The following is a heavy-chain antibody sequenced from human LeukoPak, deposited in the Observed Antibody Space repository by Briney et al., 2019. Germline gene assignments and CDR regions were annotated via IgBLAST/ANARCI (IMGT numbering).Heavy chain of an antibody. V-gene: IGHV3-30*03. D-gene: IGHD4-17*01. CDR2: ISYDGSNK. CDR3: AQTTVTTDYFDY. J-gene: IGHJ4*02. Sequence: GGSLRLSCAASGFTFSSYGMHWVRQAPGKGLEWVAVISYDGSNKYYADSVKGRFTISRDNSKNTLYLQTNSLRAEDTAVYYCAQTTVTTDYFDYWGQGTLVTVSS. CDR1: GFTFSSYG.